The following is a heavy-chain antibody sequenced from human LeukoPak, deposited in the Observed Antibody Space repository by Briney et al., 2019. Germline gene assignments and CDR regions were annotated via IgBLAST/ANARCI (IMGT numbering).Heavy chain of an antibody. CDR1: GFTFSSYS. V-gene: IGHV3-21*01. CDR2: ISSSSSYI. J-gene: IGHJ4*02. Sequence: GGTLRLSCAASGFTFSSYSMNWVRQAPGKGLEWVSSISSSSSYIYYADSVKGRFTISRDNAKNSLYLQMNSLRAEDTAVYYCARDPVGVRYSSGPGAKFDYWGQGTLVTVSS. CDR3: ARDPVGVRYSSGPGAKFDY. D-gene: IGHD6-19*01.